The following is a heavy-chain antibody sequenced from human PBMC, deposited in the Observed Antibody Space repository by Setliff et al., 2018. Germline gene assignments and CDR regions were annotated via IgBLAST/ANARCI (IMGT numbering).Heavy chain of an antibody. Sequence: SSVKVSCKASGYTFTSHYMHWVRQAPGLGLEWMGTINPSSGRTSYAQKFQGRVTMTRDTSTSTVYMGMSSLRSEDTAVYYCARDVFPYHYEGAFDIWGQGTMVTVSS. CDR2: INPSSGRT. D-gene: IGHD3-22*01. J-gene: IGHJ3*02. CDR3: ARDVFPYHYEGAFDI. V-gene: IGHV1-46*01. CDR1: GYTFTSHY.